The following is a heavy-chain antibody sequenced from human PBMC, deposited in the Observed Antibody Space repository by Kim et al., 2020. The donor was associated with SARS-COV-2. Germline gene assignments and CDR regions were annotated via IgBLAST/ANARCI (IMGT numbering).Heavy chain of an antibody. V-gene: IGHV3-30*04. J-gene: IGHJ4*02. Sequence: GGSLRLSCAASGFTFSSYAMHWVRQAPGKGLEWVAVISYDGSNKYYADSVKGRFTISRDNSKNTLYLQMNSLRAEDTAVYYCARESISDWYFDYWGQGTLVTVSS. CDR1: GFTFSSYA. CDR2: ISYDGSNK. D-gene: IGHD6-19*01. CDR3: ARESISDWYFDY.